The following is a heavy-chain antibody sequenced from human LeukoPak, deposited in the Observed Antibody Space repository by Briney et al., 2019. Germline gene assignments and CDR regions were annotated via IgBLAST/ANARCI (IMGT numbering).Heavy chain of an antibody. CDR3: ARGPRGRPSYWYFDL. CDR2: INHSGST. J-gene: IGHJ2*01. V-gene: IGHV4-34*01. CDR1: GGSFSGYY. D-gene: IGHD1-26*01. Sequence: SETLSLTCAVYGGSFSGYYWSWIRQPPGKGLEWIGEINHSGSTNYNPSLKSRVTISVDTSKNQFSLKLSSVTAADTAVYYCARGPRGRPSYWYFDLWGRGTLVTVSS.